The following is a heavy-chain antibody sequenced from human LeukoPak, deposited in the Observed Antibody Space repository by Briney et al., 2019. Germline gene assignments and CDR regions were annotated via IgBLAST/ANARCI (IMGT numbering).Heavy chain of an antibody. Sequence: GGSLRLSCAVSGFTYDEYGMSWVRQAPGKGLEWVSTISGSDSSTHYADSVKGRFTISRDNSKNTLYLQMNSLRADDTAVYYCAKSGYNRFDYWGQGTLVTVSS. CDR3: AKSGYNRFDY. J-gene: IGHJ4*02. CDR2: ISGSDSST. D-gene: IGHD5-24*01. CDR1: GFTYDEYG. V-gene: IGHV3-23*01.